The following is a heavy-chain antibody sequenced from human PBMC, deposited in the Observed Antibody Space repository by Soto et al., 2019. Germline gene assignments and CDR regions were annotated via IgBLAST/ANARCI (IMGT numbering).Heavy chain of an antibody. Sequence: SETLSLTCTVSGGSISSGGYYWSWIRQHPGKCLEWIGYIYYSGSTYYNPSLKSRVTISVDTSKNQFSLKLSSVTAADTAVYYCARATSRSAAGNYYYYGMDVWGQGTTVTVYS. CDR2: IYYSGST. J-gene: IGHJ6*02. CDR1: GGSISSGGYY. V-gene: IGHV4-31*03. D-gene: IGHD6-13*01. CDR3: ARATSRSAAGNYYYYGMDV.